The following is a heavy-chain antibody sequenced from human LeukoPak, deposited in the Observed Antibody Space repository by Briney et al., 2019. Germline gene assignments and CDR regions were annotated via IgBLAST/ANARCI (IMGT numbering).Heavy chain of an antibody. CDR1: GFTFSSYG. V-gene: IGHV3-33*01. D-gene: IGHD6-13*01. CDR3: ARDPWRTDSSSWADFDY. CDR2: IWYDGSNK. J-gene: IGHJ4*02. Sequence: GGSLRLSCAASGFTFSSYGMHGVRQAPGKGLEWVAVIWYDGSNKNYADSVKGRFTISRDNSKNTLYLQMNSLRAEDTAVYYCARDPWRTDSSSWADFDYWGQGTLVTVSS.